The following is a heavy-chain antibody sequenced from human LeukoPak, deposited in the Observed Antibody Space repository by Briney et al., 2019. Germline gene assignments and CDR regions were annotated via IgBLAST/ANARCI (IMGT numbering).Heavy chain of an antibody. CDR1: GYTFTGYY. D-gene: IGHD3-9*01. V-gene: IGHV1-2*06. CDR2: INPNSGGT. Sequence: ASVKVSCKVSGYTFTGYYMHWVRQAPRQGLEWMGPINPNSGGTNYAQKFQGRVTMTRDTSISTAYMELSRLRSDDTAVYYCARNKYDILSGYLPFDYWGQGTLVTVSS. J-gene: IGHJ4*02. CDR3: ARNKYDILSGYLPFDY.